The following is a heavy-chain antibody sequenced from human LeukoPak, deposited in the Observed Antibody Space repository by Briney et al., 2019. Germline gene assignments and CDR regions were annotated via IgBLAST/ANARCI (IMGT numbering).Heavy chain of an antibody. CDR2: FYNSGSP. J-gene: IGHJ6*02. CDR3: ARGTFWSGYSVMDV. CDR1: GGSISSGGYY. V-gene: IGHV4-61*09. D-gene: IGHD3-3*01. Sequence: PSETLSLTCTVSGGSISSGGYYWSWIRQPAGKGLEWIGHFYNSGSPNFNPSLKSRLTMSVDTSKNQFSLKMSAVTAADTAVYFCARGTFWSGYSVMDVWGQGTTVTVSS.